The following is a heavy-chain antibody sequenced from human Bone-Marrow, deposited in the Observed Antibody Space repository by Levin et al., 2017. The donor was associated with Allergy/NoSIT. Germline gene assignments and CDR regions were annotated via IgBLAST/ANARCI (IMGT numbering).Heavy chain of an antibody. V-gene: IGHV3-21*01. D-gene: IGHD4-17*01. J-gene: IGHJ4*02. CDR1: GFNFDIST. Sequence: LSLTCAASGFNFDISTMNWVRQAPGKGLEWLAFISGSSGYIHYAASLKSRFTVSRDNAQRSVFLEMTSLTAEDTAVYYCARNAADDYGDFSPLDYWGQGILVTVSS. CDR3: ARNAADDYGDFSPLDY. CDR2: ISGSSGYI.